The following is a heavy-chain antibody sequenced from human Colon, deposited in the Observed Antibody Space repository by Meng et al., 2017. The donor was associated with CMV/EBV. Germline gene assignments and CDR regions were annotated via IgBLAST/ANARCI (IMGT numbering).Heavy chain of an antibody. Sequence: SLRLSCAISAFTFSGHYMSWIRHAPGKWLEWVSYITSSGDTIYYADSVKGRFTISRDNAKNSLYLQMTSLRVEETAIYYCARDPPPKGVDPFDYWGQGTTVTVSS. CDR2: ITSSGDTI. V-gene: IGHV3-11*04. CDR3: ARDPPPKGVDPFDY. J-gene: IGHJ4*02. CDR1: AFTFSGHY. D-gene: IGHD5-12*01.